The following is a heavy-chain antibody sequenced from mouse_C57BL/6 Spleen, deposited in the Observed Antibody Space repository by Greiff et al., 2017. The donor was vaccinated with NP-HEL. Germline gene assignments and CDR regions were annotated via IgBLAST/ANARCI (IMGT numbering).Heavy chain of an antibody. V-gene: IGHV1-82*01. CDR1: GYAFSSSW. Sequence: VQRVESGPELVKPGASVKISCKASGYAFSSSWMNWVKQRPGKGLEWIGRIYPGDGDTNYNGKFKGKATLTADKSSSTAYMQLSSLTSEDSAVYFCARGGNYGSSYGYFDVWGTGTTVTVSS. CDR2: IYPGDGDT. D-gene: IGHD1-1*01. J-gene: IGHJ1*03. CDR3: ARGGNYGSSYGYFDV.